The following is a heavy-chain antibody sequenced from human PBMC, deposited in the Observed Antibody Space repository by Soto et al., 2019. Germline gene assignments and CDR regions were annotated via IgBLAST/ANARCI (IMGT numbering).Heavy chain of an antibody. CDR2: IKSKTDGGTT. Sequence: PGGSLRLSCAASGFTFSNAWMSWVRQAPGKGLEWVGRIKSKTDGGTTDYAAPVKGRFTISRDDSKSTLYLQMNSLKTEDTAVYYCTTDLVMIVVDYDFVIWGQGTIVTVS. CDR3: TTDLVMIVVDYDFVI. J-gene: IGHJ3*02. D-gene: IGHD3-22*01. V-gene: IGHV3-15*01. CDR1: GFTFSNAW.